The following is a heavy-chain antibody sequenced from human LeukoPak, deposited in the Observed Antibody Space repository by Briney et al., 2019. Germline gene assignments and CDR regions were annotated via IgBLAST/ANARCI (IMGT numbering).Heavy chain of an antibody. CDR3: TRRLYSNYYDSSGYYDY. V-gene: IGHV3-49*03. D-gene: IGHD3-22*01. CDR1: GFTFGDYA. CDR2: IRSKAYGGTT. Sequence: GGSLRLSCTASGFTFGDYAMSWFRQAPGKGLVWVGFIRSKAYGGTTEYAASVKGRFTISRDDSKSIAYLQMNSLKTEDTAVYYCTRRLYSNYYDSSGYYDYWGQGTLVTVSS. J-gene: IGHJ4*02.